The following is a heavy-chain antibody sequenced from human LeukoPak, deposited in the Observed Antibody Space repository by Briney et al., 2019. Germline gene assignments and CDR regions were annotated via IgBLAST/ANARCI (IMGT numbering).Heavy chain of an antibody. CDR3: ARTSRIAAADIDY. CDR2: INPNSSGT. V-gene: IGHV1-2*02. D-gene: IGHD6-13*01. J-gene: IGHJ4*02. Sequence: ASVKVSCKASGYTFTGYYMHWVRQAPGQGLEWMGWINPNSSGTNYAQKSQGRVTMTRGTSISTAYMELSRLRSDDTAVYYCARTSRIAAADIDYWGQGTLVTVSS. CDR1: GYTFTGYY.